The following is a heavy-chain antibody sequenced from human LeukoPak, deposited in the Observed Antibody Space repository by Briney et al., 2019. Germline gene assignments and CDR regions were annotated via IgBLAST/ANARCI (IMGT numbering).Heavy chain of an antibody. Sequence: GGSLRLSCAASGFIFSSYSMSWVRQAPGKGLEWVAFIWFDGSNKHYADSVKGRFTISRDNSEDTLYLQMNSLRAEDTAVYYCVRDPSGSGFAFDSWGQGALVTVSS. D-gene: IGHD1-1*01. V-gene: IGHV3-33*08. CDR2: IWFDGSNK. J-gene: IGHJ4*02. CDR1: GFIFSSYS. CDR3: VRDPSGSGFAFDS.